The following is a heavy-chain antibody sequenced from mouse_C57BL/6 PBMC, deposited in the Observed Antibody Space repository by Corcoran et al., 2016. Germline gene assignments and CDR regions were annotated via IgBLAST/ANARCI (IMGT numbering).Heavy chain of an antibody. J-gene: IGHJ2*01. CDR1: GYSFTSYY. CDR3: ARPSANWDYCDY. V-gene: IGHV1-66*01. Sequence: QVQLQQSGPELVKPGASVKISCKASGYSFTSYYIHWVQQRPGQGLEWIGWIYPGSGNTKYNEKFKGKATLTADTSSSTAYMQLSSLTSEDSAVYYGARPSANWDYCDYWGQGTTLTVSS. CDR2: IYPGSGNT. D-gene: IGHD4-1*01.